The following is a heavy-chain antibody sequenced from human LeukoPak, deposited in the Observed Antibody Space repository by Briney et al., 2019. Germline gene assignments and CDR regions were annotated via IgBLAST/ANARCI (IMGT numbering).Heavy chain of an antibody. CDR1: GGSISSSSYY. D-gene: IGHD3-10*01. CDR3: AGRSGGWFGEYYYFDY. J-gene: IGHJ4*02. CDR2: IYYSGST. V-gene: IGHV4-39*01. Sequence: SETLSLTCTVSGGSISSSSYYWGWIRQPPGKGLEWIGSIYYSGSTYYNPSLKSRVTISVDTSKNQFPLKLSSVTAADTAVYYCAGRSGGWFGEYYYFDYWGQGSLVTVSS.